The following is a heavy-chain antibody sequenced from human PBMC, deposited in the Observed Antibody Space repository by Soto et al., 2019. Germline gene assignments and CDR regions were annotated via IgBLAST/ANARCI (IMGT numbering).Heavy chain of an antibody. CDR1: GYTFTSYG. Sequence: ASVKVSCKASGYTFTSYGISWVRQAPGQGLEWMGWISAYNGNTNYAQKLQGRVTMTTDTSTSTAYMELRSRRSDDTAVYYCARVEPTVNWFDPWGQGTLVTVSS. J-gene: IGHJ5*02. D-gene: IGHD1-1*01. V-gene: IGHV1-18*01. CDR2: ISAYNGNT. CDR3: ARVEPTVNWFDP.